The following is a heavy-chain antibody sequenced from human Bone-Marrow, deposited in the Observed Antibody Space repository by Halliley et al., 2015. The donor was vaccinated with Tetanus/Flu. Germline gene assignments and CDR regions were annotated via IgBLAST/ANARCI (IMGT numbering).Heavy chain of an antibody. Sequence: GGGAYYADSVKGRFTISRDNSKNTLYLQMNSLRAEDTAVYHCAKGPGYCSGGNCYPAYFYYWGQGTLVTVSS. V-gene: IGHV3-23*01. CDR2: GGGA. J-gene: IGHJ4*02. CDR3: AKGPGYCSGGNCYPAYFYY. D-gene: IGHD2-15*01.